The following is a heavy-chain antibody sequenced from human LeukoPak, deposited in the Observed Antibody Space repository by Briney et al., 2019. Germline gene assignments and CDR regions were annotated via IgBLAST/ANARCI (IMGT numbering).Heavy chain of an antibody. CDR3: AKDLYYYDSSGHLDY. J-gene: IGHJ4*02. V-gene: IGHV3-30*18. CDR2: ISYDGSNK. Sequence: GRSLRLSCAASGFTFSSYGMHWVRQAPGKGLEWVAVISYDGSNKYYADSVKGRFTISRDNSKNTLYLQMNSLRAEDTAVYYCAKDLYYYDSSGHLDYWGQGTLVTVSS. D-gene: IGHD3-22*01. CDR1: GFTFSSYG.